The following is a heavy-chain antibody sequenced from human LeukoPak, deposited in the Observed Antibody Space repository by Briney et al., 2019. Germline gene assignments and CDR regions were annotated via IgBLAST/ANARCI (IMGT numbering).Heavy chain of an antibody. V-gene: IGHV1-18*01. J-gene: IGHJ4*02. Sequence: ASVKVSCKASGYTFTSYGISWVRQAPGQGLEWMGWISAYNGNTHYAQKLQDGVTMTRDTSTSTAYMELKSLRSDDTAVYYCAIEIPHPSGSSPLHDWGQGTLVTVSS. CDR3: AIEIPHPSGSSPLHD. D-gene: IGHD3-10*01. CDR1: GYTFTSYG. CDR2: ISAYNGNT.